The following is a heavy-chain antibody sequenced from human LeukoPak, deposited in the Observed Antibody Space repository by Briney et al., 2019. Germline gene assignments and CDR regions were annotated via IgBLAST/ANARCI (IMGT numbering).Heavy chain of an antibody. J-gene: IGHJ6*03. D-gene: IGHD2-8*01. V-gene: IGHV3-7*01. CDR2: IRQDRSEK. Sequence: GGSLRLSCAPSGFTFSSYWMSWVRQAPGKGLEWVANIRQDRSEKYYVDSVKGRFTISRDNAKNLLYLQMNSLRADDTAVYYCAKSVYYYYYMDVWGKGTTVTVSS. CDR1: GFTFSSYW. CDR3: AKSVYYYYYMDV.